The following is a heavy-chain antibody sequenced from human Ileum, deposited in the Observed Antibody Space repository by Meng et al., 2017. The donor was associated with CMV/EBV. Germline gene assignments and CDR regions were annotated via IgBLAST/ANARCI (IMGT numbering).Heavy chain of an antibody. V-gene: IGHV4-34*02. CDR3: TRGRVGDWGFDF. CDR1: GGSFSSFS. CDR2: INHRGTT. D-gene: IGHD1-26*01. Sequence: QGPVQPWGAGLLNPSGTRSRPCGVNGGSFSSFSWTWIRQPPGKGPEWIGDINHRGTTNHSPSLKSRVTISIDTSKKQFSLRLSSLTAADTAVYYCTRGRVGDWGFDFWGQGTLVTVSS. J-gene: IGHJ4*02.